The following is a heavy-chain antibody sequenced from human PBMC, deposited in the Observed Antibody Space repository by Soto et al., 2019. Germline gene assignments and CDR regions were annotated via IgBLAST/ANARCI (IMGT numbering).Heavy chain of an antibody. J-gene: IGHJ6*02. CDR2: ISGSGGST. Sequence: PGGSLRLSCAASGFTFSSYAMSWVRQAPGKGLEWVSAISGSGGSTYYADSVKGRFTISRDNSKNTLYLQMNSLRAEDTAVYYCALARYYYYGMDVWGQGTTVTVSS. D-gene: IGHD3-3*02. V-gene: IGHV3-23*01. CDR1: GFTFSSYA. CDR3: ALARYYYYGMDV.